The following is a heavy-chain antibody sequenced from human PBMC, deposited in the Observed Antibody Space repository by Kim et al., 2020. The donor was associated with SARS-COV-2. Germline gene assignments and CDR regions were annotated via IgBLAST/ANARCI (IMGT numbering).Heavy chain of an antibody. D-gene: IGHD1-26*01. V-gene: IGHV4-59*08. CDR1: GDSITHYF. CDR2: VSHSGNN. CDR3: ARRASMGNWGSSDPSNWL. J-gene: IGHJ5*01. Sequence: SETLSLTCTVSGDSITHYFWNWIRQSPGNGLEWIGHVSHSGNNVYNPSFESRVTLFMDTAKNQFSLNLRYVTDADTAVYYCARRASMGNWGSSDPSNWL.